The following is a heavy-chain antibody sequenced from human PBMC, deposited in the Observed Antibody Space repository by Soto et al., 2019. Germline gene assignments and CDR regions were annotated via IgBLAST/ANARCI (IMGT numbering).Heavy chain of an antibody. Sequence: SLTLYLTSTVSGGPSSSGGYYWSWISQHPGKGLEWIGYIYYSGSTYYNPSLKSRVTISVDTSKNQFSLKLSSVTAADTAVYYCARVVTTRYYFDYWGQGTLVTVSS. CDR2: IYYSGST. CDR1: GGPSSSGGYY. V-gene: IGHV4-31*03. D-gene: IGHD4-17*01. CDR3: ARVVTTRYYFDY. J-gene: IGHJ4*02.